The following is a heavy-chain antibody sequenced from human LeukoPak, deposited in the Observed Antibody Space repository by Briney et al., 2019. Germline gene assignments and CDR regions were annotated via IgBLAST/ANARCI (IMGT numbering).Heavy chain of an antibody. CDR3: ARGTWLGATYHIDS. D-gene: IGHD1-26*01. J-gene: IGHJ4*02. CDR1: GFTLSSYF. CDR2: ISGSDTTI. V-gene: IGHV3-48*02. Sequence: GGSLSLSCAAPGFTLSSYFMIWVRQAPGKGLEWDLFISGSDTTIHYAYSVKGRFTIARANGKNSLHLQMNSLRDEDTAVYFCARGTWLGATYHIDSWGQGTLVTVSS.